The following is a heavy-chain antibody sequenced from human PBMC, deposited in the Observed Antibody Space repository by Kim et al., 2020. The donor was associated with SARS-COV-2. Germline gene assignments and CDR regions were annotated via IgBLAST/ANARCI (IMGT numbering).Heavy chain of an antibody. Sequence: SVKVSCKASGGTFSSSAISWVRQAPGQGLEWMGGIIPIFGSANYAQKFQGRVTITEDESTSTAYMELSSLRSEDTAVYYCARKLRGPHLEFDYWGQGTLVTGSS. CDR2: IIPIFGSA. CDR3: ARKLRGPHLEFDY. J-gene: IGHJ4*02. V-gene: IGHV1-69*13. CDR1: GGTFSSSA.